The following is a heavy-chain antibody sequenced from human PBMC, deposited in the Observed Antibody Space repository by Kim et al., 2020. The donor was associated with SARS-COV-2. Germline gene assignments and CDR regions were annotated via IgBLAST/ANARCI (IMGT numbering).Heavy chain of an antibody. CDR2: INHSGST. CDR1: GGSFSGYY. D-gene: IGHD2-2*01. Sequence: GSLRLSCAVYGGSFSGYYWSWIRQPPGKGLEWIGEINHSGSTNYNPSLKSRVTISVDTSKNQFSLKLSSVTGADTAVYYCARGQCSSTSCYADYYYGMDVWGQGTTVTVSS. J-gene: IGHJ6*02. CDR3: ARGQCSSTSCYADYYYGMDV. V-gene: IGHV4-34*01.